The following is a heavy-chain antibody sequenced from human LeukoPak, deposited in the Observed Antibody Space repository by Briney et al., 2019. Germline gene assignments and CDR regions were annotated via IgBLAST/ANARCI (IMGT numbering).Heavy chain of an antibody. CDR2: ISSSGSTI. Sequence: PGGSLRLSCAASGFTFSSYEMNWVRQAPGKGLEWVSYISSSGSTIYYADSVKGRITISRDNAENTLYLQMNNLRPDDTAFYFCVKEGVEYSYSYGDYWGQGTLVTVSS. CDR3: VKEGVEYSYSYGDY. V-gene: IGHV3-48*03. D-gene: IGHD3-16*01. J-gene: IGHJ4*02. CDR1: GFTFSSYE.